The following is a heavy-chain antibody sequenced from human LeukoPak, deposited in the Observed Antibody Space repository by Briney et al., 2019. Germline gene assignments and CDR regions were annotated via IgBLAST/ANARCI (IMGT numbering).Heavy chain of an antibody. CDR1: GLMVSSTY. CDR2: IYPGGTT. Sequence: GGSLRLSCAASGLMVSSTYRTWVRQAPGKGLEWVSSIYPGGTTYYADSVKGRFTISRDNCKNTVYHQMNSLRAEDTAVYYCARVGIWVTTLEDWGQGTLVTVSS. V-gene: IGHV3-66*01. D-gene: IGHD4-23*01. J-gene: IGHJ4*02. CDR3: ARVGIWVTTLED.